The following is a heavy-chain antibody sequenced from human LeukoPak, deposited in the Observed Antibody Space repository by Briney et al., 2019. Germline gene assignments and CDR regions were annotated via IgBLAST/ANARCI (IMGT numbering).Heavy chain of an antibody. CDR1: GFTFSSCE. Sequence: PGGSLRLSCAASGFTFSSCEMNWVRQAPGKGLEWVSYISSSGSTIYYADSVKGRFTISRDNAKNSLYLQMNSLRAEDTAVYYCARDHADYDFWSGWVRYYFDYWGQGTLVTVSS. D-gene: IGHD3-3*01. CDR3: ARDHADYDFWSGWVRYYFDY. CDR2: ISSSGSTI. J-gene: IGHJ4*02. V-gene: IGHV3-48*03.